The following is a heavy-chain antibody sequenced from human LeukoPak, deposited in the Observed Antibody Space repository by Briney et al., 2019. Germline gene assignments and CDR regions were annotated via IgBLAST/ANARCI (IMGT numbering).Heavy chain of an antibody. CDR1: GGSISSSSDY. Sequence: ETLSLTCTVSGGSISSSSDYWGWIRQPPGKGLEWVSYVSATGYTSNYADSVKGRFTMSRDNSKNTLSLQMNSLRAEDTAVYYCAKGAVGKSESSGYPPPFDYWGQGTLVSVSS. CDR2: VSATGYTS. D-gene: IGHD3-22*01. CDR3: AKGAVGKSESSGYPPPFDY. J-gene: IGHJ4*02. V-gene: IGHV3-23*01.